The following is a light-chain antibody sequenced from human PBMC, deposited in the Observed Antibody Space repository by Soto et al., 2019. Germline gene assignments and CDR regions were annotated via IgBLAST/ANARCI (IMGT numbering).Light chain of an antibody. J-gene: IGLJ1*01. Sequence: QSVPTQPPSLSGAPGQRVTISCTGSSSDIGAGSEVHWYQQLPGTAPKLLIFGSTNRPSGVPDRFSGSKSATSASLAITGLQAEDEADYYCQSYDNSLSAYVFGTGTKVTVL. CDR1: SSDIGAGSE. V-gene: IGLV1-40*01. CDR3: QSYDNSLSAYV. CDR2: GST.